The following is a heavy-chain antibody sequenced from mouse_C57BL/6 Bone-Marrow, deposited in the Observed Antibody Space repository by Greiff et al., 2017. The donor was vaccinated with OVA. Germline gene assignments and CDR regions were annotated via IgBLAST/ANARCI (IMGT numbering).Heavy chain of an antibody. J-gene: IGHJ2*01. Sequence: EVKLVESGGGLVKPGGSLKLSCAASGFTFSSYAMSWVRQTPEKRLECVATISDGGSYTYYPDNVKGRFTISRDNAKNNLYLQMSHLKSEDTAMYYCARELFFDYWGQGTTLTVSS. CDR1: GFTFSSYA. CDR3: ARELFFDY. V-gene: IGHV5-4*01. CDR2: ISDGGSYT.